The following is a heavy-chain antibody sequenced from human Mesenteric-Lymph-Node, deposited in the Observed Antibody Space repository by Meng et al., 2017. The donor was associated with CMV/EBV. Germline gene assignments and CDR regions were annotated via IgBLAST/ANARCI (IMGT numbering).Heavy chain of an antibody. D-gene: IGHD2-2*01. CDR3: ARARSPSSIVVPTPDY. Sequence: GGSLRLSCAASGFTFSSYSMNWVRQAPGKGLEWVSSISSSSSYIYYADSVKGRFTISRDNAKNSLYLQMNSLRAEDTAVYYCARARSPSSIVVPTPDYWGQGTLVTVSS. J-gene: IGHJ4*02. V-gene: IGHV3-21*01. CDR2: ISSSSSYI. CDR1: GFTFSSYS.